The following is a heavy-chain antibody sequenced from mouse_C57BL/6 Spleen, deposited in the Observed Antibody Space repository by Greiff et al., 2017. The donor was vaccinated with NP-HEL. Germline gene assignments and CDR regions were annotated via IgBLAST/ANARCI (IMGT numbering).Heavy chain of an antibody. CDR1: GFTFSSYG. Sequence: EVHLVESGGDLVKPGGSLKLSCAASGFTFSSYGMSWVRQTPDKRLEWVATISSGGSYTYYPDSVKGRFTISRDNAKNNLYLQMSSLKSEDTAMYYCARPLGNYDEAFAYWGQGTLVTVSA. CDR2: ISSGGSYT. J-gene: IGHJ3*01. V-gene: IGHV5-6*01. CDR3: ARPLGNYDEAFAY. D-gene: IGHD2-1*01.